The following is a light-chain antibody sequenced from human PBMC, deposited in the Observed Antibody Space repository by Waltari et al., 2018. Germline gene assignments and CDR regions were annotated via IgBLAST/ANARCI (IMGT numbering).Light chain of an antibody. CDR3: QQYYSYPRT. V-gene: IGKV1-8*01. CDR2: AAS. J-gene: IGKJ3*01. Sequence: AIRMTQSPSSFSASAGDRVTITCRASQDISTFLAWYQQKPGQAPKLLIYAASTLQSWVTSRFSGSGSGSDFTLTISGMQSDDFATYYCQQYYSYPRTFGPGTTVDLK. CDR1: QDISTF.